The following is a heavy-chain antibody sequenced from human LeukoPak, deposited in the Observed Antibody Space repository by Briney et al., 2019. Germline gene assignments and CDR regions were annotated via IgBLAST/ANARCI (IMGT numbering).Heavy chain of an antibody. CDR3: ARGGSYRIEY. CDR2: IKEDGSEK. J-gene: IGHJ4*02. Sequence: GGSLRLSCAASGFTFNVYWMSWVRQAPGKGPEWVANIKEDGSEKYYVDSVKGRFTISRDNPENSLYLRMNSLRAEDTAVYYCARGGSYRIEYWGQGTLVTVSS. V-gene: IGHV3-7*01. D-gene: IGHD3-16*01. CDR1: GFTFNVYW.